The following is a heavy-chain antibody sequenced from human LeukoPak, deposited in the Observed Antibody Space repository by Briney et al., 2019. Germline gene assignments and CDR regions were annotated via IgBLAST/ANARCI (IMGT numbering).Heavy chain of an antibody. J-gene: IGHJ6*02. Sequence: GASVKVSCKVSGYTLTELSMHWVRQAPGKGLEWMGGFDPEDGETIYAQKFQGRVTMTEDTSTDTAYMELSSLRSEDTAVYYCARGIAVAGYYYCGMDVWGQGTTVTVSS. CDR2: FDPEDGET. D-gene: IGHD6-19*01. CDR1: GYTLTELS. CDR3: ARGIAVAGYYYCGMDV. V-gene: IGHV1-24*01.